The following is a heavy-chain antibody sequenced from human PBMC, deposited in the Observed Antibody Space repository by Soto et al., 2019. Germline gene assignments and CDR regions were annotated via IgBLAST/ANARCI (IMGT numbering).Heavy chain of an antibody. V-gene: IGHV4-34*09. D-gene: IGHD3-22*01. CDR3: ARDPRYTDSSGYYVSSGNFDY. CDR1: GGSFSGYY. Sequence: SETLSLTSAVYGGSFSGYYWSWIRQHTGTGQEWIGEIYYSGNTNYNASLKSRVSISVDTSKNQFSLRLSSVTAADTAVYYCARDPRYTDSSGYYVSSGNFDYWGQGILVTVSS. CDR2: IYYSGNT. J-gene: IGHJ4*02.